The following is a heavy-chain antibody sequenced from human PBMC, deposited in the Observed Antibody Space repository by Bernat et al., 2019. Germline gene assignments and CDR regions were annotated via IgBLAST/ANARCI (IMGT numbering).Heavy chain of an antibody. CDR3: ARANYSDSSGYGY. D-gene: IGHD3-22*01. J-gene: IGHJ4*02. V-gene: IGHV1-3*01. CDR1: GYTFTSYA. Sequence: QVQLVQSGAEVKKPGASVKVSCKASGYTFTSYAMHWVRQAPGQRLEWMGWINAGNGNTQYSQKFQGRVTITRDTSASTAYMELSSLRSEDTAVYYCARANYSDSSGYGYWGQGTLVTVSS. CDR2: INAGNGNT.